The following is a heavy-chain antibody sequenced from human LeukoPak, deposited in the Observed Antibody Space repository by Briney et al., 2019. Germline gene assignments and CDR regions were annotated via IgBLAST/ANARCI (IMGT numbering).Heavy chain of an antibody. Sequence: GESLKISCKGSGYSFTMYWIGWVRQMPGKGLEWMGVIYPGDSDTRYSPSFQGQVTISADRSISTAYLQWSSLKASDTAMYYCARQHLNDYNYFDYWAQGTLVTVSS. CDR2: IYPGDSDT. V-gene: IGHV5-51*01. J-gene: IGHJ4*02. CDR1: GYSFTMYW. D-gene: IGHD5-24*01. CDR3: ARQHLNDYNYFDY.